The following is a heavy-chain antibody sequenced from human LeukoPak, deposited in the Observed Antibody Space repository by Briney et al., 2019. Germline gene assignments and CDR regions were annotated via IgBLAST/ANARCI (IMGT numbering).Heavy chain of an antibody. J-gene: IGHJ5*02. Sequence: PGGSLRLSCAASGFTFSSYSMNWVRQAPGKGLEWVSSISSSSSYIYYADSVKGRFTISRDNAKNSLYLQMNSLRAEDTAVYYCARTRDGYNTNWSDPWGQGTLVTVSS. CDR1: GFTFSSYS. V-gene: IGHV3-21*01. CDR3: ARTRDGYNTNWSDP. CDR2: ISSSSSYI. D-gene: IGHD5-24*01.